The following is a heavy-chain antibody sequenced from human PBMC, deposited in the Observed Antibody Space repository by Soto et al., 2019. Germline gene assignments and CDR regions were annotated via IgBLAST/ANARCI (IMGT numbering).Heavy chain of an antibody. D-gene: IGHD1-20*01. V-gene: IGHV3-48*03. J-gene: IGHJ4*02. Sequence: EVQLVESGGGLVQPGGSLRLSCAASGFTFSSYEMNWVRQAQGKGLEWVLYISSSGRTIYYADSVKGRFTISRDNAKNSLYLQMNSLRAEDTAVYYCARSGYNWNDGARGYFDYWGQGTLVTVSS. CDR3: ARSGYNWNDGARGYFDY. CDR2: ISSSGRTI. CDR1: GFTFSSYE.